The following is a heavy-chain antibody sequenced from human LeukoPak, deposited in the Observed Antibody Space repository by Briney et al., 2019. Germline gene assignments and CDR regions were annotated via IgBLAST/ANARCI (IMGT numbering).Heavy chain of an antibody. CDR1: GFTFSSYS. Sequence: PGGSLRLSCAASGFTFSSYSMNWVRQAPGKGLEWVSSISSSSSYLYYADSVKGRFTISRDNAKNSLYLQMNSLRAEDPAVYYRARGQMGTRETTFFRDVGGQGPRVPVP. J-gene: IGHJ6*02. CDR2: ISSSSSYL. D-gene: IGHD5-24*01. CDR3: ARGQMGTRETTFFRDV. V-gene: IGHV3-21*04.